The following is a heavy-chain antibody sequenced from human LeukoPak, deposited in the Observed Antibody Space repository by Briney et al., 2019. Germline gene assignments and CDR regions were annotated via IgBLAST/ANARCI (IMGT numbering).Heavy chain of an antibody. CDR1: GYTFTGYY. CDR3: ARAPGYWDFHY. CDR2: INPNSGGT. J-gene: IGHJ4*02. D-gene: IGHD2-8*02. V-gene: IGHV1-2*02. Sequence: GASVKVSCKASGYTFTGYYMHWVRQAPGQGLEWMGWINPNSGGTNYAQKFQGRVIMTRDTSISTVYMELSRLRSDDTAVYYCARAPGYWDFHYWGQGTLVTVSS.